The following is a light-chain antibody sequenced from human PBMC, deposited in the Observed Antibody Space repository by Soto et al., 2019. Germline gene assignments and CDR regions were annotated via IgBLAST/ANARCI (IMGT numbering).Light chain of an antibody. CDR3: QSYDSSLSGSYV. CDR1: SSDVGSYNL. CDR2: EGS. Sequence: QSVLTQPASVSGSPGQSITISCTGTSSDVGSYNLVSWYQQHPGKAPKLMIYEGSNRPSGVPDRFSGSKSGTSASLAITGLQAEDEADYYCQSYDSSLSGSYVFGTGTKVTVL. J-gene: IGLJ1*01. V-gene: IGLV2-14*02.